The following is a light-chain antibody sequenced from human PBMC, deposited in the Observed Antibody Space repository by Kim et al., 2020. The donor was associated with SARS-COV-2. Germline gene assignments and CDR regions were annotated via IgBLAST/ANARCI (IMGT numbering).Light chain of an antibody. J-gene: IGLJ1*01. CDR1: SSDIGAYEN. CDR2: EVS. CDR3: CSYARTSYV. V-gene: IGLV2-8*01. Sequence: PGQSVTISCTGSSSDIGAYENVSWYQQHPGKAPKLMISEVSKRSSGVPDRFSGSKSGNTASLTVTGLQAEDEADYYCCSYARTSYVFGTGTKVTVL.